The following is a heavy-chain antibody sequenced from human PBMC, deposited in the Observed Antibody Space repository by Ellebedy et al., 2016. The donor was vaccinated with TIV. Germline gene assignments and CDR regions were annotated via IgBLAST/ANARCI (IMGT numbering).Heavy chain of an antibody. D-gene: IGHD1-1*01. CDR3: VSGSDNWNPGS. J-gene: IGHJ4*02. CDR1: GFSFSSSG. CDR2: IGTTSSTI. V-gene: IGHV3-21*06. Sequence: PGGSLRLSCAASGFSFSSSGMNWVRQAPGKGPEWIAFIGTTSSTIYYADSVKGRFTISRDNAESSLYLQMSSLSADDTAFYYCVSGSDNWNPGSWGQGTLVTVSS.